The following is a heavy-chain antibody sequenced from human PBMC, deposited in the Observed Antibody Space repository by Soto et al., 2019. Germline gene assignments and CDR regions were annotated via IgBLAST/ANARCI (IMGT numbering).Heavy chain of an antibody. CDR2: IYYGGST. D-gene: IGHD3-22*01. J-gene: IGHJ4*02. Sequence: LSLTCTVSGGSISSGDYYWSWIRQPPGKGLEWIGYIYYGGSTYYNPSLKSRVTISVDTSKNQFSLKLSSVTAADTAVYYCAREPGGADSSGYYWGQGTLVTVSS. CDR3: AREPGGADSSGYY. CDR1: GGSISSGDYY. V-gene: IGHV4-30-4*01.